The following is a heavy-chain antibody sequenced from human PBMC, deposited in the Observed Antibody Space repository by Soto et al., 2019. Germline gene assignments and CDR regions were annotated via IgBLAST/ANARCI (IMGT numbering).Heavy chain of an antibody. J-gene: IGHJ4*02. CDR1: GVSVNTGTSFYY. V-gene: IGHV4-61*01. CDR2: IYYRGST. D-gene: IGHD1-26*01. CDR3: ARDGIGLFDS. Sequence: QVQLHESGPGLVKPSETLSLTCTVSGVSVNTGTSFYYWSWVRQSPGKGLEWIGYIYYRGSTNYSPSLTSRVAISIDTSKNQFSLRLTSVTAADPAVYYCARDGIGLFDSWGQGILVTVSS.